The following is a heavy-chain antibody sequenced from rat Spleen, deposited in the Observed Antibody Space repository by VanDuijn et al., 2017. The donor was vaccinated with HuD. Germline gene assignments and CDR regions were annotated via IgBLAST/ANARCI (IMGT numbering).Heavy chain of an antibody. CDR2: ISPSGAST. CDR3: ARHSAGYGVMDA. D-gene: IGHD1-4*01. V-gene: IGHV5-19*01. J-gene: IGHJ4*01. Sequence: EVQLVESGGGLVQPGRSLKLSCAASGFTFSNYGMHWCRQAPTKGLEWVASISPSGASTHYRDSVKGRFTISRDHAKSILYLQMDSLRSEDTATYYCARHSAGYGVMDAWGQGASVTVSS. CDR1: GFTFSNYG.